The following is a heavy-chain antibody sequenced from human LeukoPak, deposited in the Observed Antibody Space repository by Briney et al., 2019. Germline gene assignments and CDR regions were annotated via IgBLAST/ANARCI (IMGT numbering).Heavy chain of an antibody. J-gene: IGHJ4*02. CDR1: GYSFTSYW. Sequence: GESLKISCKGSGYSFTSYWIGWVRQMPGKGLEWMGIIYPGGSDTRYSPSFQGQVTISADKSISTAYLQWSSLKASDTAMYYCARLNDFWSGYYPHLDYWGQGTLVTVSS. V-gene: IGHV5-51*01. CDR2: IYPGGSDT. CDR3: ARLNDFWSGYYPHLDY. D-gene: IGHD3-3*01.